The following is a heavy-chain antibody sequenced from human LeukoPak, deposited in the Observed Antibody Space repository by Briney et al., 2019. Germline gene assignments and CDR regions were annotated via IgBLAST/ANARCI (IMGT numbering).Heavy chain of an antibody. J-gene: IGHJ4*02. V-gene: IGHV1-24*01. CDR1: GDTLTELS. D-gene: IGHD3-9*01. CDR3: ATGGPWDLLKY. Sequence: ASVKVSCKVSGDTLTELSTHWVRQAPGKGLEWMGGFDPEHGEMIYAQKLQGRVTMTDDRSTDTAYMELSSLRSEDTAVYYCATGGPWDLLKYWGQGTLVTAS. CDR2: FDPEHGEM.